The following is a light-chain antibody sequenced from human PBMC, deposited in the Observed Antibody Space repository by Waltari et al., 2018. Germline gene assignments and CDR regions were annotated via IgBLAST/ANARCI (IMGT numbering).Light chain of an antibody. Sequence: EVVMTQSPATLSASPGEGATVSCRASERVRTNVAWYQQTPGQAPRLIIYDASTRATGIPDRFSGSGSGTEFILSISSLQSEDFAIYYCQQYNKWPPWTFGQGTKVEIK. J-gene: IGKJ1*01. CDR2: DAS. CDR3: QQYNKWPPWT. CDR1: ERVRTN. V-gene: IGKV3D-15*01.